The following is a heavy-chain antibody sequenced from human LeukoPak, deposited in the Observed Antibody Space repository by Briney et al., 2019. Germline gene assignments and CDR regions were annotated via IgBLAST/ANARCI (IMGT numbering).Heavy chain of an antibody. V-gene: IGHV1-69*04. J-gene: IGHJ4*02. CDR3: ARVXSSWSPMXDY. Sequence: SVKVSCKASGGTFSSYAISWVRQAPGQGLEWMGRIIPILGIANYAQKFQGRVTITADKSTSTAYMELSSLRSEDTAVYYCARVXSSWSPMXDYWGQGTXVTV. CDR1: GGTFSSYA. CDR2: IIPILGIA. D-gene: IGHD6-13*01.